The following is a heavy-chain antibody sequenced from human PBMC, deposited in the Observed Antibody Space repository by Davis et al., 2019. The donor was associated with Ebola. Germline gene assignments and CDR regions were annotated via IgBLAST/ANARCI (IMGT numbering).Heavy chain of an antibody. CDR1: GGSFSNYA. D-gene: IGHD6-13*01. CDR3: ARDFFSEGSTWYDVFDI. CDR2: INPSGGST. J-gene: IGHJ3*02. Sequence: AASVKVSCKASGGSFSNYAITWVRQAPGQGLEWMGIINPSGGSTTYAQKFRGRVTMTRDTSTSTVYMELRSLRSDDTAVYYCARDFFSEGSTWYDVFDIWGQGTMVTVSS. V-gene: IGHV1-46*01.